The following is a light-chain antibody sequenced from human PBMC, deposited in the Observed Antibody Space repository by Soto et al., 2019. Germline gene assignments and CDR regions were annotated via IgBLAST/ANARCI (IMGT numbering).Light chain of an antibody. CDR2: GAS. V-gene: IGKV3-15*01. CDR3: EQYYHWPPLT. J-gene: IGKJ4*01. Sequence: EVVITQSPATLSVSPRERATLACLASQTVTSNLAWSRQKPGQAPRLLIDGASTRATDIPARFSGSGSGTEFTPTICSLQSEDFAVYYCEQYYHWPPLTFGGGTKVEIK. CDR1: QTVTSN.